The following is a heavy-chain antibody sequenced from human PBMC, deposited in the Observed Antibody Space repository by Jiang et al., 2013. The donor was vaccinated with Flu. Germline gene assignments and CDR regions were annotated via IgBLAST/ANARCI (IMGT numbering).Heavy chain of an antibody. Sequence: TSYWISWVRQMPGKGLEWMGRIDPSDSYTNYSPSFQGHVTISADKSISTAYLQWSSLKASDTAMYYCARQGYSSSWRYYYGMDVWGQGTTVTVSS. D-gene: IGHD6-13*01. CDR3: ARQGYSSSWRYYYGMDV. CDR2: IDPSDSYT. V-gene: IGHV5-10-1*01. CDR1: TSYW. J-gene: IGHJ6*02.